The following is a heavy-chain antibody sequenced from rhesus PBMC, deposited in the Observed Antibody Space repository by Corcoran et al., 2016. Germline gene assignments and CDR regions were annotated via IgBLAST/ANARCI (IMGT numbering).Heavy chain of an antibody. D-gene: IGHD3-16*01. CDR2: ISGSSGRT. J-gene: IGHJ4*01. Sequence: QVQLQESGPGLVKPSETLSLTCAVSGGSISSSNWWSWIRQPPWKGLDWIGYISGSSGRTYYNPHLKSRVTISTDTSEDQFSLQLSSVTAADTDVYYCARTYYSGSYYPRSFDYWGQGVLVTVSS. V-gene: IGHV4-65*01. CDR1: GGSISSSNW. CDR3: ARTYYSGSYYPRSFDY.